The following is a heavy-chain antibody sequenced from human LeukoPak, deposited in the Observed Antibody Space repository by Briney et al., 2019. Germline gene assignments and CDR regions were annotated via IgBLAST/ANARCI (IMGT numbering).Heavy chain of an antibody. D-gene: IGHD2-15*01. Sequence: PGRSLRLSCAASELMFNKYGMNWVRQAPDKELEWVASIWSDGENKGYADSVKGRFTISKDNSKNTLYLEMNSLRVEDTAVYCCTSGLADVGYYFDYWGQGTLVTVSS. V-gene: IGHV3-33*03. CDR3: TSGLADVGYYFDY. CDR2: IWSDGENK. CDR1: ELMFNKYG. J-gene: IGHJ4*02.